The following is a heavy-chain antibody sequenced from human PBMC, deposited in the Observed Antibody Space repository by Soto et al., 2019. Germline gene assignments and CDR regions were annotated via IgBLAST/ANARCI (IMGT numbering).Heavy chain of an antibody. Sequence: SQTLSLTCAVSGDSVSDNSAAWNWIRQSPSRGLEWLGRTYFRSKWYSDYAESVKSRITINADTSKNLFSLQLNFVTPEDTAVYYCVRDGYSSSYDFDDWGQGTLVTVSS. J-gene: IGHJ4*02. CDR1: GDSVSDNSAA. CDR3: VRDGYSSSYDFDD. V-gene: IGHV6-1*01. D-gene: IGHD6-6*01. CDR2: TYFRSKWYS.